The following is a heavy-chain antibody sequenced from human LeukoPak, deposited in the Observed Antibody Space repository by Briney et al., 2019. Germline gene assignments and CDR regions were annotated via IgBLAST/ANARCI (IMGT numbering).Heavy chain of an antibody. J-gene: IGHJ4*02. V-gene: IGHV1-69*13. CDR2: IIPIFGTA. CDR3: ARADARYYYHSSGYYPFDY. D-gene: IGHD3-22*01. Sequence: SVKVSCKAPGGTFSSYAISWVRQAPGQGLEWMGGIIPIFGTANYARKFQGRVTITADESTSTAYMELSSLRSEDTAVYYCARADARYYYHSSGYYPFDYWGQGTLVTVSS. CDR1: GGTFSSYA.